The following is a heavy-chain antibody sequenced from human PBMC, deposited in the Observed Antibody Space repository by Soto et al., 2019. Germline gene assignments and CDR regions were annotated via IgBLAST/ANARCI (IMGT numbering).Heavy chain of an antibody. J-gene: IGHJ3*02. CDR1: GFSFSSFF. V-gene: IGHV3-7*01. CDR3: SRGWSGAYDT. Sequence: EAQLEESGGGLVQPGGSPRLSCVASGFSFSSFFMGWVRQAPGKGLEWVADMNPDGSDKGYVDSAKGRFTNSRDIARNSLYLQMNSLRVEDTAMYYCSRGWSGAYDTWGRGTVVTVSS. CDR2: MNPDGSDK. D-gene: IGHD3-10*02.